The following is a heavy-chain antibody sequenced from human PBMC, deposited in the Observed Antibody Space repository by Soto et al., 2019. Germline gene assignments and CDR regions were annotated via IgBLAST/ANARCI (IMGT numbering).Heavy chain of an antibody. J-gene: IGHJ5*02. CDR2: ISAYNGNT. Sequence: QVQLVQSGAEVKKPGASVKVSCKASGYTFTSYGISWVRQAPGQGLEWMGWISAYNGNTNYAQKLQGRVTMTTATSTTTADRELRSRRPGDTAVYYWAREQVGSYDHWGQGTLVTVAS. CDR3: AREQVGSYDH. V-gene: IGHV1-18*01. CDR1: GYTFTSYG. D-gene: IGHD1-26*01.